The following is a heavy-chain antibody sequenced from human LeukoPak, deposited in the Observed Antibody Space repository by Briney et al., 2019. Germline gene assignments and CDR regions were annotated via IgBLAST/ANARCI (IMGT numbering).Heavy chain of an antibody. V-gene: IGHV3-49*03. CDR2: IRSKAYGGAT. J-gene: IGHJ4*02. CDR3: ARGGVYCSSVSCSVDY. Sequence: SLRLSCTVSEFTFGDYDMSWFHQAPGKGLEWLGFIRSKAYGGATENAASVKGRFTISRDDSKSIAYLQMNSLKTEDTAVYYCARGGVYCSSVSCSVDYWGQGILVTVSS. CDR1: EFTFGDYD. D-gene: IGHD2-2*01.